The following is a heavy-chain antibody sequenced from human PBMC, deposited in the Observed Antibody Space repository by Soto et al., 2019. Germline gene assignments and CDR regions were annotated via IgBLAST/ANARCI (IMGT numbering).Heavy chain of an antibody. Sequence: SETLSLTCTVSVGSISSGGYYWSWIRQPPGQGLEWIGEINHSGSPNYSPSLKSRVTISFDTSKNQFSLNLTSVTAADTAVYYCARARFLQWSQDYYGLDVWGQGTTVTVSS. D-gene: IGHD3-3*01. CDR1: VGSISSGGYY. CDR3: ARARFLQWSQDYYGLDV. J-gene: IGHJ6*02. V-gene: IGHV4-39*07. CDR2: INHSGSP.